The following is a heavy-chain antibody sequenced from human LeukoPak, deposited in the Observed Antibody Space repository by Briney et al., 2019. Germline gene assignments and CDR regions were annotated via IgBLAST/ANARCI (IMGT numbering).Heavy chain of an antibody. Sequence: SGGSLRLSCAASGFTFDDYGMSWVRQAPGKGLEWVSGINWNGGSTGYADSVKGRFTISRDNAKNSLYLQMNSLRAEDTALYYCARLLGPDYYDSSGYYDYWGQGTLVTVSS. J-gene: IGHJ4*02. CDR1: GFTFDDYG. V-gene: IGHV3-20*04. CDR2: INWNGGST. CDR3: ARLLGPDYYDSSGYYDY. D-gene: IGHD3-22*01.